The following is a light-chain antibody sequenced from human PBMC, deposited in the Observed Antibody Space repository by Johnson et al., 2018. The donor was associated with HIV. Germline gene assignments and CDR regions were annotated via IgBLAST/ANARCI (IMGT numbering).Light chain of an antibody. V-gene: IGLV1-51*01. CDR1: SSNIGNKF. Sequence: QSVLTQSPSVSAAPGQKVTISCSGSSSNIGNKFVSWYQQLPGTAPKLLIYDNNKRPSGIPDRFSGSKSGTSATLGITGLQTGDEADYYCGTWDSSLSVAYVFGTGTKVTVL. CDR2: DNN. CDR3: GTWDSSLSVAYV. J-gene: IGLJ1*01.